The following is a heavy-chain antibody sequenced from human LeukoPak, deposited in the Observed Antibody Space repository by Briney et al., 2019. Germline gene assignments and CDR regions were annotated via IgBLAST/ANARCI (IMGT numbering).Heavy chain of an antibody. V-gene: IGHV4-39*07. CDR1: GGSISSSNFY. CDR2: IYYSGST. J-gene: IGHJ3*02. CDR3: ARAPGGDAFDI. Sequence: SETLSLTCTVSGGSISSSNFYWGWLRQPPGRGLEWIGSIYYSGSTYYNPSLKSRVTISVDTSKNQFSLKLSSVTAADTAVYYCARAPGGDAFDIWGQGTMVTVSS.